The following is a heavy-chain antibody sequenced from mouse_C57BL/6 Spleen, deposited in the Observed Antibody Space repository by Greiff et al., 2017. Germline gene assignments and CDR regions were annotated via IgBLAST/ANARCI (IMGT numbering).Heavy chain of an antibody. CDR2: IYPGGGYT. CDR3: ARSPTYGSSSDWYFDV. V-gene: IGHV1-63*01. CDR1: GYTFTNYW. J-gene: IGHJ1*03. Sequence: QVQLQQSGAELVRPGTSVKMSCKASGYTFTNYWLGWVKQRPGHGLEWIGDIYPGGGYTNYNEKFKGKATLTADKSSSTAYMQFSSLTSEDSAIFYCARSPTYGSSSDWYFDVWGTGTTVTVSS. D-gene: IGHD1-1*01.